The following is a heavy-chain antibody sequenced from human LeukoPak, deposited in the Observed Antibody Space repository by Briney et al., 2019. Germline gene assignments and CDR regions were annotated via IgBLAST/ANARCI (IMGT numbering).Heavy chain of an antibody. D-gene: IGHD3-22*01. J-gene: IGHJ4*02. CDR1: GGSISSGDYY. Sequence: SETLSLTCTVSGGSISSGDYYWSWIRQPPGKGLEWIGYIYYSGSTYYNPSLKSRVTISVDTSKNQFSLKLSSVTAADTAVYYCARAGIVDSSGGPHFDYWGQGTLVTVSS. CDR2: IYYSGST. CDR3: ARAGIVDSSGGPHFDY. V-gene: IGHV4-30-4*01.